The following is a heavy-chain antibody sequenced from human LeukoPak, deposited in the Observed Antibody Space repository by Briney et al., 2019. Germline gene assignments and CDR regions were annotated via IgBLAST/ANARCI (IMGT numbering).Heavy chain of an antibody. V-gene: IGHV1-8*01. J-gene: IGHJ6*02. CDR1: GYTFTNYD. CDR2: MNPNSGNT. D-gene: IGHD2-15*01. Sequence: ASVKVTCKTSGYTFTNYDINWVRQATGQGLEWMGWMNPNSGNTGYAQKFQGRVTMTRNTSISTAYMELSSLRSEDTAVYYCARSPVVVVGNYYYGLDVWGQGTTVTVSS. CDR3: ARSPVVVVGNYYYGLDV.